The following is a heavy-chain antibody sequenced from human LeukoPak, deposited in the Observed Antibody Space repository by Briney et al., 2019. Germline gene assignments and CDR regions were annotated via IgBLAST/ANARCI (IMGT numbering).Heavy chain of an antibody. CDR1: GFTFSDYY. V-gene: IGHV3-11*01. CDR3: AGDGDPYYFDY. CDR2: ISSSGSTI. Sequence: VGSLGLSCAASGFTFSDYYMSWIRQAPGKGLEWVSYISSSGSTIYYADSVKGRFTISRDNAKNSLYLQMNSLRAEDTAVYYCAGDGDPYYFDYWGQGTLVTVSS. J-gene: IGHJ4*02. D-gene: IGHD4-17*01.